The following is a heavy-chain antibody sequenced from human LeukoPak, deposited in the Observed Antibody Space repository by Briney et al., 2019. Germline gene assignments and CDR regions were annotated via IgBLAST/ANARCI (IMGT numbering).Heavy chain of an antibody. CDR2: IWYDGSNK. CDR3: AKDLSTVVTTGALDY. CDR1: GFTFSSYG. V-gene: IGHV3-33*06. Sequence: GGSLRLSCAASGFTFSSYGMHWVRQAPGKGLEWVAVIWYDGSNKYHADSVKGRFTISRGNSKNTLYLQMNSLRAEDTAVYYCAKDLSTVVTTGALDYWGQGTLVTVSS. D-gene: IGHD4-23*01. J-gene: IGHJ4*02.